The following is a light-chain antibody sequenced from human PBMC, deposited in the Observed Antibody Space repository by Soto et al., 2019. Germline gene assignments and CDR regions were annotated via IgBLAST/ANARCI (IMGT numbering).Light chain of an antibody. Sequence: EIVMTQSPATLSVSPGERATLSCRASQSVSSNLAWYQQKPGQAPRLLIYGASTRATGIPARFSGSGSGTEFTLIISSLQSEDFVVYYCQQYNNSPMTFGQGTKVEIK. CDR3: QQYNNSPMT. CDR1: QSVSSN. J-gene: IGKJ1*01. CDR2: GAS. V-gene: IGKV3-15*01.